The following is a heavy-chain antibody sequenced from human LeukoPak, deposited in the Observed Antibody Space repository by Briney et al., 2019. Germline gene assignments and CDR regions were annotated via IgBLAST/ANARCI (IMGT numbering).Heavy chain of an antibody. D-gene: IGHD5-18*01. CDR3: ARSSRYSYGFIGQGDYFDY. CDR2: IIPILGIA. Sequence: ASVKVSCKASGGTFSSYAISWVRQAPGQGLEWMGRIIPILGIANYAQKFQGRVTITADKSTSTAYMELSSLRSEDTAVYYCARSSRYSYGFIGQGDYFDYWGQGTLVTVSS. V-gene: IGHV1-69*04. CDR1: GGTFSSYA. J-gene: IGHJ4*02.